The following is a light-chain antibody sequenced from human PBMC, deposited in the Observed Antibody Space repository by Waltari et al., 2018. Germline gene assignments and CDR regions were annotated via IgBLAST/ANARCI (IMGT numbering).Light chain of an antibody. J-gene: IGKJ5*01. CDR2: WAS. CDR1: QSVVYRSNHKNY. Sequence: DIVMTQSPDSLAVSLGERATINCKSSQSVVYRSNHKNYLGWYQQKAGQPPKLLIYWASTRESGVPDRFSGSGSGTDFTLTISSLQAEDVAVYYCQQYHSTPITFGQGTRLEIK. CDR3: QQYHSTPIT. V-gene: IGKV4-1*01.